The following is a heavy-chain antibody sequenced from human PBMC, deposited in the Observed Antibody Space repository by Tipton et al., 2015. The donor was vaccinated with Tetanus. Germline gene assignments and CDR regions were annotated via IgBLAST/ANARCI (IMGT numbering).Heavy chain of an antibody. CDR1: GGSISAYY. D-gene: IGHD1-1*01. V-gene: IGHV4-59*01. J-gene: IGHJ3*01. CDR3: ARLTTPFNTFDL. Sequence: GLVKPSETLSLNCTVSGGSISAYYWSWIRQPPGKGLEWVGYISYTGSTNYNPSLKSRLSISLNTSHNQISLKLTSPAATDTAVYYCARLTTPFNTFDLWGQGRLVTVSS. CDR2: ISYTGST.